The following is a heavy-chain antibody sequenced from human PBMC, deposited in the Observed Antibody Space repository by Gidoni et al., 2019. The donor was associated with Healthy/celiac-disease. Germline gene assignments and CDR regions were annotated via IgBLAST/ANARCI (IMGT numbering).Heavy chain of an antibody. Sequence: EVQLLESGGGLVQPGGSLRLSCAASGFTFSSYAMSWVRQAPGKGLEWVSAISGSGGSTYYADSVKGRFTISRDNSKNTLYLQMNSLRAEDTAVYYCAKDSGYCSGGSCNYFDYWGQGTLVTVSS. CDR2: ISGSGGST. J-gene: IGHJ4*02. D-gene: IGHD2-15*01. V-gene: IGHV3-23*01. CDR3: AKDSGYCSGGSCNYFDY. CDR1: GFTFSSYA.